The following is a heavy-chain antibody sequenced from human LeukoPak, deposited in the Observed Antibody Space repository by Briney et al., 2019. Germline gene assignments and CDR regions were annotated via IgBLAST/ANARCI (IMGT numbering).Heavy chain of an antibody. Sequence: PGGSLRLSCAASGFTFSDYYMSWIRQAPGKGLEWVSYISSSGSTIYYADSVKGRFTISRDNAKNSLYLQMNSLRAEDTAVYYCARGRKYTSGYRVTELGSGYSDYWGQGTLVTVSS. CDR3: ARGRKYTSGYRVTELGSGYSDY. V-gene: IGHV3-11*01. J-gene: IGHJ4*02. D-gene: IGHD5-18*01. CDR2: ISSSGSTI. CDR1: GFTFSDYY.